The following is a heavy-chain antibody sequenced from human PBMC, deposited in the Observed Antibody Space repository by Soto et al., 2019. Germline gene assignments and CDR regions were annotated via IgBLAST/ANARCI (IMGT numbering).Heavy chain of an antibody. D-gene: IGHD5-12*01. J-gene: IGHJ4*02. Sequence: QVQLQQWGAGLLNPSETLSLTCAVYGGSFSGYYWSWIRQPPGKGLEGIGEINHSGSTNYNPSLKSRVTISVDTSKNQFSLKLSSVTAADTAVYYCARDTSGYTDYWGQGTLVTVSS. CDR3: ARDTSGYTDY. CDR2: INHSGST. V-gene: IGHV4-34*01. CDR1: GGSFSGYY.